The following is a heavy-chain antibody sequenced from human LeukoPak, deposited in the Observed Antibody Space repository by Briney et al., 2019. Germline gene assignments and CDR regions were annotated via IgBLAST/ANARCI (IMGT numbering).Heavy chain of an antibody. J-gene: IGHJ6*02. CDR1: GFTFSSYG. V-gene: IGHV3-33*01. D-gene: IGHD2/OR15-2a*01. CDR3: ARALYAYYYYYGMDV. CDR2: IWYDGSNK. Sequence: GGSLRLSCAASGFTFSSYGMHWVRQAPGKGLEWVAVIWYDGSNKYYADSVKGRFTISRDNSKNTLYLQMNSLRAEDTAVYYCARALYAYYYYYGMDVWGQGTTVTVSS.